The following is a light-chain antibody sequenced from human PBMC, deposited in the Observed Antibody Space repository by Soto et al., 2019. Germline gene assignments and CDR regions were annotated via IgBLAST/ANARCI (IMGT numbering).Light chain of an antibody. V-gene: IGKV3-20*01. CDR2: GAS. Sequence: EIVLTQSPVTLSWSPAERSTLSCRASQSVSNNYLAWYQQKPGQAPRLLIYGASNRATGIPDRFSGSGSGTDFTLTVSRLEPEDFAVYYCQQYGSSGTFGQGTKVDNK. CDR3: QQYGSSGT. CDR1: QSVSNNY. J-gene: IGKJ1*01.